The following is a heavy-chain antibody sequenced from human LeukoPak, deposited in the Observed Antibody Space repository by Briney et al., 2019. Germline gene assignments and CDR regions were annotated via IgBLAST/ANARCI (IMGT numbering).Heavy chain of an antibody. V-gene: IGHV3-23*01. J-gene: IGHJ5*02. Sequence: GGSLRLSCAAPGLTFSNYAMTWVRQAPGKGLEWVSSVRGDGGGAVYTDSVKGRFTTSRDNSKNMLYLQMNSLRAEDTALYYCTKDPNGDYIGAFDPWGQGTLVTVSS. CDR2: VRGDGGGA. CDR3: TKDPNGDYIGAFDP. CDR1: GLTFSNYA. D-gene: IGHD4-17*01.